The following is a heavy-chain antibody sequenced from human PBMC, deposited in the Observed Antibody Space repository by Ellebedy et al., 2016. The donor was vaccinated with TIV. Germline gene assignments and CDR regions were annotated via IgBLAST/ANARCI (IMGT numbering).Heavy chain of an antibody. Sequence: GESLKISCAASGFTFSDYYMSWIRQAPGKGLEWISYITSSGVTTYYADSVKGRFTISRDNAKNSVDLQMHSLRVEDTAVYYCAREFRYDFWRGPLDHWGQGTTVIVSS. J-gene: IGHJ4*02. D-gene: IGHD3-3*01. CDR3: AREFRYDFWRGPLDH. CDR2: ITSSGVTT. V-gene: IGHV3-11*01. CDR1: GFTFSDYY.